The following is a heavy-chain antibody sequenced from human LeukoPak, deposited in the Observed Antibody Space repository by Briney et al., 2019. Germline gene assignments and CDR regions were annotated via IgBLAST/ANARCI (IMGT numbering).Heavy chain of an antibody. CDR3: ARRGYCSSTSCWFGYFDY. CDR1: GGSISSYY. V-gene: IGHV4-59*01. Sequence: SETLSLTCTVSGGSISSYYWSWIRQPPWKGLEWIGYIYYSGSTNYNPSLKSRVTISVDTSKNQFSLKLSSVTAADTAVYYCARRGYCSSTSCWFGYFDYWGQGTLVTVSS. CDR2: IYYSGST. J-gene: IGHJ4*02. D-gene: IGHD2-2*01.